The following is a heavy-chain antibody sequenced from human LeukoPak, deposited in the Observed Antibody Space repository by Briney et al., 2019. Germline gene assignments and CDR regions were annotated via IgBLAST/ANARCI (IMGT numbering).Heavy chain of an antibody. D-gene: IGHD3-22*01. Sequence: APVKVSCKASGYTFTTYGICWVRRAPGQGLEWMGWISAYNGNTNYAQELQGRVTMTTDTSTSTAYMELRSLRSDDTAVYYCAIAGDSRPYYMDVWGKGTTVTVSS. CDR1: GYTFTTYG. V-gene: IGHV1-18*01. J-gene: IGHJ6*03. CDR2: ISAYNGNT. CDR3: AIAGDSRPYYMDV.